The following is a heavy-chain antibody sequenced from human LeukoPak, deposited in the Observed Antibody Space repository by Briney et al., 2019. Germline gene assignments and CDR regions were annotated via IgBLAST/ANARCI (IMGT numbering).Heavy chain of an antibody. CDR3: AVSRGYSSGWPEYFQH. D-gene: IGHD6-19*01. Sequence: SETLSLTCTVSGGSISSYYWSWIRQPPGKGLEWIGYIYYSGSTYYNPSLKSRVTISVDTSKNQFSLKLSSVTAADTAVYYCAVSRGYSSGWPEYFQHWGQGTLVTVSS. V-gene: IGHV4-59*06. CDR2: IYYSGST. CDR1: GGSISSYY. J-gene: IGHJ1*01.